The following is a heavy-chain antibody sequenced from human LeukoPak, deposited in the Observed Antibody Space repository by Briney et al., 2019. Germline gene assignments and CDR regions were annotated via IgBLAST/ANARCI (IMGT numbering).Heavy chain of an antibody. Sequence: GGSLRLSCAASGFTFSSYGMHWVRQAPGKGLEWVAVISYDGSNKYYADSAKGRFTISRDNSKNTLYLQMNSLRAEDTAVYYCAREGRIAVAGYAAINYYYMDVWGKGTTVTISS. D-gene: IGHD6-19*01. V-gene: IGHV3-30*03. CDR3: AREGRIAVAGYAAINYYYMDV. CDR2: ISYDGSNK. CDR1: GFTFSSYG. J-gene: IGHJ6*03.